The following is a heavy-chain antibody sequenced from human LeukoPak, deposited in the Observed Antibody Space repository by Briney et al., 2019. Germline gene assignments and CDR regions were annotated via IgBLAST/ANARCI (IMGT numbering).Heavy chain of an antibody. V-gene: IGHV3-30-3*01. Sequence: GGSLRLSCAASGFTFSSYAMHWVRQAPGKGLEWVAVISYDGSNKYYADSVKGRFTISRDNSKDTLYLQMNSLRAEDTAVYYCARGLSGYDFVDAFDIWGQGTMVTVSS. J-gene: IGHJ3*02. CDR1: GFTFSSYA. D-gene: IGHD5-12*01. CDR3: ARGLSGYDFVDAFDI. CDR2: ISYDGSNK.